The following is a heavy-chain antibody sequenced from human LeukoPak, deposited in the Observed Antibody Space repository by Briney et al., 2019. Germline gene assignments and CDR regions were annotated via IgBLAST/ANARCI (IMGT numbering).Heavy chain of an antibody. CDR2: INDSGRI. V-gene: IGHV4-34*01. Sequence: SETLSLTCAVYGGSFSNYYWSWIRQPPGKGLEWIGEINDSGRINYNPSLMSRVTISVDTSKNQFSLRLTSVTVRDTAVYYCARRWNYGRNYYIDVWGKGATVSVSS. J-gene: IGHJ6*03. CDR3: ARRWNYGRNYYIDV. D-gene: IGHD1-7*01. CDR1: GGSFSNYY.